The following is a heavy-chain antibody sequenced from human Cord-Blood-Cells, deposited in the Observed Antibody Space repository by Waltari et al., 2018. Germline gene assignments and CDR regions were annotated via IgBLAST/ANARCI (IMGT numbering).Heavy chain of an antibody. J-gene: IGHJ3*02. Sequence: QVQLVQSGAEVKKPGASVKVSCKASGYTFTSYDINWVRQATGQGLEWMGGITPTRGNTGYAQKFQGRVTITRNTSISTAYMELSSLRSEDTAVYYCARNTYPVGGAFDIWGQGTMVTVSS. CDR3: ARNTYPVGGAFDI. CDR2: ITPTRGNT. V-gene: IGHV1-8*03. D-gene: IGHD3-16*01. CDR1: GYTFTSYD.